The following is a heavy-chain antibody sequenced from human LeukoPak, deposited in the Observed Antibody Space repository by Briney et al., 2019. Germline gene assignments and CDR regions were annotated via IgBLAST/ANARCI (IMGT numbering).Heavy chain of an antibody. CDR2: IYYSGST. D-gene: IGHD3-10*01. V-gene: IGHV4-31*03. J-gene: IGHJ3*02. CDR1: GGSISSGAYY. Sequence: PSETLSLTCTVSGGSISSGAYYWSWIRQHPGKGLEWIGYIYYSGSTYYNPSLKSRVTISVDTSKNQFSLKLNSVTAADTAVYYCARGRSILWFGASSNIHDAFDIWGQGTMVTVSS. CDR3: ARGRSILWFGASSNIHDAFDI.